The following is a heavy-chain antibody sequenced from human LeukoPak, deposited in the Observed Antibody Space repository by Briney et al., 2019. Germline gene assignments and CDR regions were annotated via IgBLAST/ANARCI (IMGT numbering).Heavy chain of an antibody. J-gene: IGHJ4*02. CDR2: IWYDGSNK. CDR3: ARDGYYDSSGYPLPMY. V-gene: IGHV3-33*01. Sequence: GGSLRLSCAASGFTFSSYGMHWVRQAPGKGLEWVAVIWYDGSNKYYADSVKGRFTISRDNSKNTLYLQMNSLRAEDTAVHYCARDGYYDSSGYPLPMYWGQGTLVTVSS. D-gene: IGHD3-22*01. CDR1: GFTFSSYG.